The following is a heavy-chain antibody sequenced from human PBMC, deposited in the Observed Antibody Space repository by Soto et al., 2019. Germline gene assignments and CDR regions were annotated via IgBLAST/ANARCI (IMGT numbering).Heavy chain of an antibody. J-gene: IGHJ6*02. CDR3: ARDSHTATRFAMAA. Sequence: SETLSLTCTVSGGSITSDGYSWSWIRQPPGKGLEWISYIYQSGSAYYNPSLKGRVITSVDKSKNQFSLKLNSLTAADTAVYYCARDSHTATRFAMAAWGQGTTVT. D-gene: IGHD5-18*01. V-gene: IGHV4-30-2*01. CDR1: GGSITSDGYS. CDR2: IYQSGSA.